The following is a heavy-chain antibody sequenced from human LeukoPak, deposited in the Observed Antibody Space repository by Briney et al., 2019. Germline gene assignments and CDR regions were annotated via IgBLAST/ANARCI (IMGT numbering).Heavy chain of an antibody. CDR1: GGSISSYY. J-gene: IGHJ6*03. D-gene: IGHD2/OR15-2a*01. V-gene: IGHV4-4*07. CDR3: AREIVTVPYYMDV. CDR2: IHVSGST. Sequence: PSETLSLTCTVSGGSISSYYWSWIRQPAGKGLEWVGRIHVSGSTNHNLSLKSRVTMSVDTSKNLISLKLTSVTAADTAVYYCAREIVTVPYYMDVWGKGTTVTVSS.